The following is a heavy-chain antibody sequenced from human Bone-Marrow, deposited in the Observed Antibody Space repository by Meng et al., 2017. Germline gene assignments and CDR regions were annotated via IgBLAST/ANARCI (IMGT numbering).Heavy chain of an antibody. CDR3: ARDAATLWFGEFYYYYYGMDV. D-gene: IGHD3-10*01. V-gene: IGHV3-48*03. CDR2: ISSSGSTI. Sequence: AGSLSLSCAVSGFTFSSYEMNWVRQAPGKGLEWVSYISSSGSTIYYADSVKGRFTISRDNAKNSLYLQMNSLRAEDTAVYYCARDAATLWFGEFYYYYYGMDVWGQGTMVTVSS. J-gene: IGHJ6*02. CDR1: GFTFSSYE.